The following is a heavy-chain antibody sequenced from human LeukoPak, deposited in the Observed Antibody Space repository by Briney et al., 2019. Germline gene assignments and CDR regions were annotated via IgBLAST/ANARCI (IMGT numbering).Heavy chain of an antibody. V-gene: IGHV1-8*01. Sequence: ASVKVSCEASGYTFTSYDINWVRQATGQGLEWMGWMNPNSGNTGYAQKFQGRVTMTRNTSISTAYMELSSLRSEDTAVYYCARVHSSGWYPDYWGQGTLVTVSS. J-gene: IGHJ4*02. CDR3: ARVHSSGWYPDY. CDR2: MNPNSGNT. D-gene: IGHD6-19*01. CDR1: GYTFTSYD.